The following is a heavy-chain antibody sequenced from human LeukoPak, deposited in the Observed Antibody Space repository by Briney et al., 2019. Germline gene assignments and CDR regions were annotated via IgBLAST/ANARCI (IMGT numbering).Heavy chain of an antibody. Sequence: SETLSLTCAVYGGSFSGYYWSWIRQPPGKGLEWIGYIYYSGSTNYNPSLKSRVTISVDTSKNQFSLKLSSVTAADTAVYYCARDGSSSVLDYWGQGTLVTVSS. J-gene: IGHJ4*02. CDR3: ARDGSSSVLDY. CDR2: IYYSGST. V-gene: IGHV4-59*01. D-gene: IGHD6-6*01. CDR1: GGSFSGYY.